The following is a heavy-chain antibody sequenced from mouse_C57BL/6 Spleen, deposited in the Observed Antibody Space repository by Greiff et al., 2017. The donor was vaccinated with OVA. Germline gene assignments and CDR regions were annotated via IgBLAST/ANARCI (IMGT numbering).Heavy chain of an antibody. CDR2: IHPNSGST. V-gene: IGHV1-64*01. Sequence: VQLQQPGAELVKPGASVKLSCKASGYTFTSYWMHWVKQRPGQGLEWIGMIHPNSGSTKYNEKFKSKAKLTVAKSSSTAYMQLSSLTSEDSAVYYCASTTVVAHCYFDVWGTGTTVTVSS. CDR3: ASTTVVAHCYFDV. J-gene: IGHJ1*03. D-gene: IGHD1-1*01. CDR1: GYTFTSYW.